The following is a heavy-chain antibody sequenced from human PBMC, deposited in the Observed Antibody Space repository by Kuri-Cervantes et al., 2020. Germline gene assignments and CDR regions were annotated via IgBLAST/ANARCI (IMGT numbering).Heavy chain of an antibody. J-gene: IGHJ4*02. CDR2: IKQDGSEK. CDR3: ARGRRGLDY. Sequence: ETLSLTCAASGFTFSSYWMSWVRQAPGKGLEWVANIKQDGSEKYYVDSVKGRFTISRDNAKNSVYLQMDSLRVDDTGVYYCARGRRGLDYWGQGTLVTVSS. D-gene: IGHD3-10*01. V-gene: IGHV3-7*01. CDR1: GFTFSSYW.